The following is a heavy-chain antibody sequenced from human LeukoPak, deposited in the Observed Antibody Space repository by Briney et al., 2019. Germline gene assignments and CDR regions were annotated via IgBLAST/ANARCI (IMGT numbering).Heavy chain of an antibody. J-gene: IGHJ6*04. CDR2: IYYGGST. Sequence: SETLSLTCTVSGGSISSYYWSWIRQPPGKGLEWIGYIYYGGSTNYNPSLKSRVTISVDTSKNQFSLKLSSVTAADTAVYYCARVSAAATTYYYGMDVWGKGTTVTVSS. D-gene: IGHD6-13*01. CDR1: GGSISSYY. CDR3: ARVSAAATTYYYGMDV. V-gene: IGHV4-59*01.